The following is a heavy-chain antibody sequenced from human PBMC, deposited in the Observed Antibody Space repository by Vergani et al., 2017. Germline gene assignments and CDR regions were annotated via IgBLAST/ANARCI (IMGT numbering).Heavy chain of an antibody. CDR3: TRGYGDYGAD. CDR2: IYHSGTT. J-gene: IGHJ4*02. Sequence: QMQLQESGPGLVKPPGTLSLTCAVSGGSVSSSSWWSWVRQPPGKGLAWIGEIYHSGTTNFNPSLKSRVTMSIDKSKNQFSLKLNSVTAADTAVYYCTRGYGDYGADWGQGILVTVSS. D-gene: IGHD4-17*01. CDR1: GGSVSSSSW. V-gene: IGHV4-4*03.